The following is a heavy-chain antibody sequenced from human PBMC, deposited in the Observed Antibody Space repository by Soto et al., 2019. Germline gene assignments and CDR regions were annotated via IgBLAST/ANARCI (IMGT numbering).Heavy chain of an antibody. V-gene: IGHV2-5*02. CDR3: AHSCWVGSGGSCYSSFDS. CDR2: IYWDDDK. CDR1: GFSLSTSGVG. D-gene: IGHD2-15*01. J-gene: IGHJ4*02. Sequence: QITLKESGPTLVKPTQTLTLTCTFSGFSLSTSGVGVGWIRQPPGKALEWLALIYWDDDKRYSPSLKSRLTITTDTSKNPVVLTITNMDPVDTATYYCAHSCWVGSGGSCYSSFDSCGQGTLVTVSS.